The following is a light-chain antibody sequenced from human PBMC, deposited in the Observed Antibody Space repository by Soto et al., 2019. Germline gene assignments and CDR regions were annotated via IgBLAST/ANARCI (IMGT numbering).Light chain of an antibody. CDR2: DAS. Sequence: DIEMSQSHSTLAASVGDRLTSTFSARQSINIWLAWYQQKPGKAPKLLIYDASILESGVPSRFSGSGSGTEFTLTISSLQPDDFATYYCQQYNSYRTFGQGTKVDIK. V-gene: IGKV1-5*01. J-gene: IGKJ1*01. CDR3: QQYNSYRT. CDR1: QSINIW.